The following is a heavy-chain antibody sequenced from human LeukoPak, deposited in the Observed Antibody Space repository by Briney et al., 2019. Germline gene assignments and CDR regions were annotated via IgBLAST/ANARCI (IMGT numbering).Heavy chain of an antibody. D-gene: IGHD1-26*01. CDR2: ISHDGSNK. J-gene: IGHJ3*02. CDR3: AKDYLGASHTFDI. CDR1: GFSFSSYG. V-gene: IGHV3-30*18. Sequence: GGSLRLTCAASGFSFSSYGMHWVRQAPGKGLEWVAVISHDGSNKHYADPVKGRFTISRDTSKNTLYLQMTSLRGEDTAVYYCAKDYLGASHTFDIWGQGTMVTVSS.